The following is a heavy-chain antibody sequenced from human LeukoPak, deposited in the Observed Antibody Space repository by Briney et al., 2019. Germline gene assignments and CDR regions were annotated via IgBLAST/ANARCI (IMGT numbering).Heavy chain of an antibody. CDR1: GGTFSSYA. D-gene: IGHD3-16*01. CDR3: ALGWDYYMDV. V-gene: IGHV1-69*05. Sequence: ASVKASCKASGGTFSSYAISWVRQAPGQGLEWMGGIIPIFGTANYAQKFQGRVTITTDESTSTAYMELSSLRSEDTAVYYCALGWDYYMDVWGKGTTVTVSS. J-gene: IGHJ6*03. CDR2: IIPIFGTA.